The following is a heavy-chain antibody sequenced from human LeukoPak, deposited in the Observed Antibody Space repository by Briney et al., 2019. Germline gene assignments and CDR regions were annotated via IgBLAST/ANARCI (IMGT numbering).Heavy chain of an antibody. CDR3: ARDRPAGGVGDFDH. J-gene: IGHJ4*02. V-gene: IGHV3-66*01. CDR2: IYTDGST. D-gene: IGHD3-16*01. CDR1: GFTVSSHY. Sequence: PGGSLRLSCVASGFTVSSHYMSWVRQAPAKGLEWVSAIYTDGSTYYAGSVKGRFIISRDNSENTLYLQMNSLRVEDTAVYYCARDRPAGGVGDFDHWGQGTLVTVSS.